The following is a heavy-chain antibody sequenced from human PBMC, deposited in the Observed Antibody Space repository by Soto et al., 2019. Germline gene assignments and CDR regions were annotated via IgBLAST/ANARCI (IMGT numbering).Heavy chain of an antibody. Sequence: QVPLVQSGAEVKKPGSSVKVSCKASGGTFSSYAISWVRQAPGQGLEWMGGIIPIFGTANYAQKFQGRVTITADKSTSTAYMELSSLRSEDTAVYYCAREGYDFWSGLFYYYYGMDVWGQGTTVTVSS. D-gene: IGHD3-3*01. V-gene: IGHV1-69*06. CDR3: AREGYDFWSGLFYYYYGMDV. CDR2: IIPIFGTA. CDR1: GGTFSSYA. J-gene: IGHJ6*02.